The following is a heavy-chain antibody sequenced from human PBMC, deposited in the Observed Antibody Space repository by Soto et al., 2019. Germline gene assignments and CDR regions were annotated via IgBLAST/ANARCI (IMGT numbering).Heavy chain of an antibody. CDR3: ARTGSYRFDY. J-gene: IGHJ4*02. CDR2: INSDGTTI. V-gene: IGHV3-74*01. D-gene: IGHD6-19*01. Sequence: GSLRLSCAASGFTFSNYWVHWVRQAPGKGLMWVSRINSDGTTINYADSVEGRFTIFRDNAKNTLFLQMNSLRVEDTAVYYCARTGSYRFDYWGQGTLVTVSS. CDR1: GFTFSNYW.